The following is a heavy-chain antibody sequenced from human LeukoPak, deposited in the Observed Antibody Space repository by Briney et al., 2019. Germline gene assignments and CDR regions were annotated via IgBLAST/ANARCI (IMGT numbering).Heavy chain of an antibody. D-gene: IGHD6-6*01. CDR1: GGSISSRSYY. J-gene: IGHJ6*03. V-gene: IGHV4-39*01. CDR3: ARAYSSSLLLPNYYYYYYMDV. Sequence: PSETLSLTCTVSGGSISSRSYYWGWIRQPPGKGLEWIGSIYYSGSTYYNPSLKSRVTISVDTSKNQFSLKLSSVTAADTAVYYCARAYSSSLLLPNYYYYYYMDVWGKGTTVTVSS. CDR2: IYYSGST.